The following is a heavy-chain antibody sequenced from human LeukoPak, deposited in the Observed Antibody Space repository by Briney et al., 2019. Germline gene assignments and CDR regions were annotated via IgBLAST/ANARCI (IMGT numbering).Heavy chain of an antibody. Sequence: SETLSLTCTVSGDSISIINYYWTWIGQPPGKGLEWIGYIHYTGSTNYNPSLKSRGTISVDTSKNQFSLKLTSVTAADTAVYYCARDRLGYPVDYWGQGTLVTVSS. V-gene: IGHV4-61*01. CDR1: GDSISIINYY. D-gene: IGHD6-25*01. J-gene: IGHJ4*02. CDR3: ARDRLGYPVDY. CDR2: IHYTGST.